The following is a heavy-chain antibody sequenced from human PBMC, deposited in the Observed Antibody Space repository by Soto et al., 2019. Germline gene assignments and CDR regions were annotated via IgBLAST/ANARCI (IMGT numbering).Heavy chain of an antibody. CDR2: IYWNDDK. Sequence: QITLKESGPTLVKPTQTLTLTCTFSGFSLSTSGVGVGWIRQPPGKALEWLALIYWNDDKRYRASLKSKLAITNDTSKNQVVLTMTNMDPGDTATYYCALTTGKARVRRWFDPWGQGILVTVSS. D-gene: IGHD1-1*01. CDR3: ALTTGKARVRRWFDP. J-gene: IGHJ5*02. CDR1: GFSLSTSGVG. V-gene: IGHV2-5*01.